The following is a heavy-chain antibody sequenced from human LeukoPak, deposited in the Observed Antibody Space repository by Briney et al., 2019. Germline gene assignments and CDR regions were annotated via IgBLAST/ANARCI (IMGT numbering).Heavy chain of an antibody. CDR1: GGSISSYY. CDR3: ARTGVGYGDQPIDY. Sequence: SETLSLTCTVSGGSISSYYWSWIRQPPGKGLEWIGYIYYSGSTDYNPSLKSRVTMSVDTSKNKFSLKLSSVTAADTAVYYCARTGVGYGDQPIDYWGQGTLVTVSS. CDR2: IYYSGST. D-gene: IGHD4-17*01. J-gene: IGHJ4*02. V-gene: IGHV4-59*08.